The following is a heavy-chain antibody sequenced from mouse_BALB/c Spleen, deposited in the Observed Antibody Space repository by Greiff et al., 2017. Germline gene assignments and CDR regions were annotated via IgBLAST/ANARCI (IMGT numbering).Heavy chain of an antibody. V-gene: IGHV5-6-5*01. CDR3: ARGYDYVAMDY. CDR1: GFTFSSYA. D-gene: IGHD2-4*01. J-gene: IGHJ4*01. CDR2: ISSGGST. Sequence: EVMLVESGGGLVKPGGSLKLSCAASGFTFSSYAMSWVRQTPEKRLEWVASISSGGSTYYPDSVKGRFTISRDNARNILYLQMSSLRSEDTAMYYCARGYDYVAMDYWGQGTSVTVSS.